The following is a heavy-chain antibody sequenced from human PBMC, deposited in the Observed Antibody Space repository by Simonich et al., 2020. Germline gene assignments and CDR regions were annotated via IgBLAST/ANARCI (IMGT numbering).Heavy chain of an antibody. Sequence: EVQLVESGGGLVQPGGSLRLSCAASGFTFSSYEMNWVRQAPGKGLEWVSYISSRGSTIYYADSVKGRFTISRDNVKNSLYRQMNSLRAEDTAVYYCARDFRLQLVEIGTYYYYGMDVWGQGTTVTVSS. D-gene: IGHD6-6*01. J-gene: IGHJ6*02. CDR1: GFTFSSYE. V-gene: IGHV3-48*03. CDR2: ISSRGSTI. CDR3: ARDFRLQLVEIGTYYYYGMDV.